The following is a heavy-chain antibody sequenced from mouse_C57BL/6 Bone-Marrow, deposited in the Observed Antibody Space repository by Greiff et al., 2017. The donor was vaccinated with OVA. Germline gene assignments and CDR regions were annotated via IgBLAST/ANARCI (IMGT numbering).Heavy chain of an antibody. CDR3: ANHGAFAY. CDR2: IDPSDSYT. J-gene: IGHJ3*01. Sequence: QVQLQQPGAELVKPGASVKLSCKASGYTFTSYWMQWVKQRPGQGLEWIGEIDPSDSYTNYNQKFKGKATLTVYTSSSTAYMQLSSLTSEDSAVYYCANHGAFAYWGQGTLVTVSA. V-gene: IGHV1-50*01. CDR1: GYTFTSYW.